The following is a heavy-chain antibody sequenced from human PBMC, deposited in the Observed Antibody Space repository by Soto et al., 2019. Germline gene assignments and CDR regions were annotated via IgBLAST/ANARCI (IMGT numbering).Heavy chain of an antibody. J-gene: IGHJ4*02. Sequence: PSETLSLTCTVSGDSISSSYWSWIRQSPGKGLEWIGYIYYSGSTNYNPSLKSRVTISVDTSKNQFSLKLSSVTAADTAVYYCARSGKAAAGIDYWGQGTLVTVSS. CDR3: ARSGKAAAGIDY. CDR1: GDSISSSY. V-gene: IGHV4-59*01. D-gene: IGHD6-13*01. CDR2: IYYSGST.